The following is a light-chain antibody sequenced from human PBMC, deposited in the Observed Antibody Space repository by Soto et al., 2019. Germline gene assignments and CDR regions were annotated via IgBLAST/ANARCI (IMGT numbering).Light chain of an antibody. J-gene: IGKJ4*01. CDR1: QSVSTN. CDR3: QRYNDWPLT. V-gene: IGKV3-15*01. CDR2: GAS. Sequence: EIVSTQSPATLSVSPGERATLSCRASQSVSTNLAWYQQKPGQTPRIVIYGASSVASGIPARFSGSGSGTEFTLTISSLQSEDFAVYYCQRYNDWPLTFGGGTKVDIK.